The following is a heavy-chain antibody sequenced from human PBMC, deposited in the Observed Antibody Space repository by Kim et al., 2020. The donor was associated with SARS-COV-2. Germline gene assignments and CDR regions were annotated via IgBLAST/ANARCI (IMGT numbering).Heavy chain of an antibody. Sequence: GGSLRLSCAASGFTFSSYAMSWVRQAPGKGLEWVSVIYSGGISTYYADSVKGRFTISRDNSKNTLYLQMNSLRAEDTAVYFCAKVRDTYYFDYWGQGTLVTVSS. V-gene: IGHV3-23*03. CDR3: AKVRDTYYFDY. J-gene: IGHJ4*02. CDR1: GFTFSSYA. CDR2: IYSGGIST. D-gene: IGHD3-16*01.